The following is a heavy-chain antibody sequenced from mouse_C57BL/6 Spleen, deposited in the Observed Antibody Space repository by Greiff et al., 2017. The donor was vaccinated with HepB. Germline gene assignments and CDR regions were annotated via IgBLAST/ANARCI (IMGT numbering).Heavy chain of an antibody. CDR2: INPNNGGT. J-gene: IGHJ3*01. V-gene: IGHV1-18*01. Sequence: VQLQQSGPELVKPGASVKIPCKASGYTFTDYNMDWVKQSHGKSLEWIGDINPNNGGTIYNQKFKGKATLTVDKSSSTAYMELRSLTSEDTAVYYCARRMGYYGSSSFAYWGQGTLVTVSA. CDR1: GYTFTDYN. CDR3: ARRMGYYGSSSFAY. D-gene: IGHD1-1*01.